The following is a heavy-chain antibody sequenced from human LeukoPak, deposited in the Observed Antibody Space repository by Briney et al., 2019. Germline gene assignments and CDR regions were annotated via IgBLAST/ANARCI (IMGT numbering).Heavy chain of an antibody. CDR2: IFSGETT. CDR3: ARGVLGYSYGFDY. Sequence: GGSLRLSCAASGFTVSSNYMSWVRQAPGKGLEWVSVIFSGETTYYADSVKGRFTISRHNSENTLYLQMNSLRGEDTAVYYCARGVLGYSYGFDYWGQGTLVTVSS. J-gene: IGHJ4*02. V-gene: IGHV3-53*04. CDR1: GFTVSSNY. D-gene: IGHD5-18*01.